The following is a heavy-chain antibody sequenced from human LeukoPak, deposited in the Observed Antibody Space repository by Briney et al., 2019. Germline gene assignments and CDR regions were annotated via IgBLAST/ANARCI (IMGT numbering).Heavy chain of an antibody. CDR3: ARDRWPPTVTPPYYSYSVMDV. CDR1: GGSISSYY. Sequence: SETLSLTCTVSGGSISSYYWSWIRQPAGKGLEWIGRIYTSGSTNYNPSLKSRVTMSVDTSKNQFSLKLSSVTAADTAVYYCARDRWPPTVTPPYYSYSVMDVGGKGPRVTVSS. V-gene: IGHV4-4*07. D-gene: IGHD4-4*01. J-gene: IGHJ6*04. CDR2: IYTSGST.